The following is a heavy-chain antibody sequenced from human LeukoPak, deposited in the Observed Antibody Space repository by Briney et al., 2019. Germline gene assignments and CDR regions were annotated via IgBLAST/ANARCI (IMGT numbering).Heavy chain of an antibody. D-gene: IGHD5-12*01. Sequence: PSETLSLTCTVSGGSISSGNHYWRWIRQHPERGLEWIGFIHYSGSTYYKPSLRSRVTISIDTSKNQFSLNIISVTAADTAVYFCARTSKEKGYGDLDYWGQGTLVTVSS. CDR3: ARTSKEKGYGDLDY. CDR2: IHYSGST. CDR1: GGSISSGNHY. V-gene: IGHV4-31*03. J-gene: IGHJ4*02.